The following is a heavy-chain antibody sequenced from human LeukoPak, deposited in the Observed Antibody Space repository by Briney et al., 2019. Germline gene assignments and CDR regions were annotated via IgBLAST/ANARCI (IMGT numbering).Heavy chain of an antibody. CDR1: GYSLSDSG. J-gene: IGHJ3*02. V-gene: IGHV1-18*01. CDR2: ISAYSGNT. CDR3: ARGENPLDAFDI. Sequence: GASVKVSCKASGYSLSDSGINWVRQAPGQGLEWMGWISAYSGNTYFAQKFQGRVTLTTDTSTSTGYMELRTLRSDDTAVYYCARGENPLDAFDIWGQGTMVTVSS.